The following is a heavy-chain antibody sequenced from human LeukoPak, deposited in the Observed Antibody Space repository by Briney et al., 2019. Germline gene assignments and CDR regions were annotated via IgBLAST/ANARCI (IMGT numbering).Heavy chain of an antibody. Sequence: ASVKVSCKASGYTFTGYYMHWVRQAPGQGLEWMGWINPNSGGTNYAQKFQGRVTMTRDTSISTAYMELSRPRSDDTAVYYCASDIAVAGTRSEYYYYYYGMDVWGQGTTVTVSS. V-gene: IGHV1-2*02. D-gene: IGHD6-19*01. CDR2: INPNSGGT. CDR1: GYTFTGYY. J-gene: IGHJ6*02. CDR3: ASDIAVAGTRSEYYYYYYGMDV.